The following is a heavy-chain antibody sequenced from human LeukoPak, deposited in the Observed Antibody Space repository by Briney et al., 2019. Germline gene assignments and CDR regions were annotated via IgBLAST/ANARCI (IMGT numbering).Heavy chain of an antibody. CDR2: IYDSGST. CDR3: ASHYGR. CDR1: GGSIRSSYYY. J-gene: IGHJ4*02. Sequence: SETLSLTCTVSGGSIRSSYYYWGWIRQPPGKGLEWIGSIYDSGSTYYNPSHKSRVTISVDTSKNQFSLKLNSVTAADTAVYYRASHYGRWGQGTLVTVSS. D-gene: IGHD3-10*01. V-gene: IGHV4-39*01.